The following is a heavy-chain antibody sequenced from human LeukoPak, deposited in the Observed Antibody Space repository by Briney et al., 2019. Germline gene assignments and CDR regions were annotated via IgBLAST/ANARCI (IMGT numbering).Heavy chain of an antibody. J-gene: IGHJ3*02. Sequence: SETLSLTCTVSGGSISVDHWNWIRQPPGKGLEWTGYIYYSGNTNYNPSLKSRVTISVDTSKNQFSLKLSSVTAADTAVYYCARRNDFDIWGQGTMVTVSS. CDR3: ARRNDFDI. CDR1: GGSISVDH. V-gene: IGHV4-59*08. CDR2: IYYSGNT.